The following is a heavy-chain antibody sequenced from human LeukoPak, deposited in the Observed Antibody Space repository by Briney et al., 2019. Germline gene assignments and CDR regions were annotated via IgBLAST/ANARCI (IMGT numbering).Heavy chain of an antibody. V-gene: IGHV5-51*01. J-gene: IGHJ5*01. Sequence: GESLKISCKASGYTFTNYWVAWLRQMPGKGLEYMGVFNPGDSDVKYSPSLRGQVSISADKSITTAYLQWSSLEASDTAIYYCPRIKYSWHSSYKGWFDSWGQGTLITVTS. CDR1: GYTFTNYW. CDR3: PRIKYSWHSSYKGWFDS. CDR2: FNPGDSDV. D-gene: IGHD3-10*01.